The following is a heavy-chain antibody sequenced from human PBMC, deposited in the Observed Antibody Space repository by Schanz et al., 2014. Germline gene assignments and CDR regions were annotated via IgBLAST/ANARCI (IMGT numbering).Heavy chain of an antibody. J-gene: IGHJ3*02. V-gene: IGHV1-46*01. CDR3: ARGGGPEDVFDI. CDR1: GYTFTSYA. Sequence: QVQLVQSGSELKKPGASVKVSCKASGYTFTSYAMNWVRQAPGQGLEWMGMINPSGGSTNYAQKFQGRVTNTADKSTSTAYMDLSSLRSEDTAVYYCARGGGPEDVFDIWGQGTILTVSS. CDR2: INPSGGST. D-gene: IGHD5-12*01.